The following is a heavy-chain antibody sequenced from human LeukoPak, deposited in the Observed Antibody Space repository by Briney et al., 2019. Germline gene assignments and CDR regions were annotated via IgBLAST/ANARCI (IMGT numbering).Heavy chain of an antibody. D-gene: IGHD6-13*01. Sequence: PSETLSLTCAVYGGSFSGYYWSWIRQPPGKGLEWIGEINHSGSTNYNPSLKSRVTISVDTSKNQFSLKLSSVTAADTAVYYCARVRVPYSSSWQRIPYFDYWGRGALVTVSS. V-gene: IGHV4-34*01. J-gene: IGHJ4*02. CDR2: INHSGST. CDR1: GGSFSGYY. CDR3: ARVRVPYSSSWQRIPYFDY.